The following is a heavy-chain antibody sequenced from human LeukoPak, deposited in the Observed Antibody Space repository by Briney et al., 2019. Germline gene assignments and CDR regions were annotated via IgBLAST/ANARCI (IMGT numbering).Heavy chain of an antibody. J-gene: IGHJ3*02. CDR3: AKDRRACSGGSCYHAFDI. D-gene: IGHD2-15*01. CDR2: ISYDAEGY. CDR1: GFTFSSYG. Sequence: QPGRSLRLSCVTSGFTFSSYGMHWVRQVPGKGLEWVAVISYDAEGYYHVDSVKGRFTISRDNSKNTLYLQMNSLRAEDTAVYYCAKDRRACSGGSCYHAFDIWGQGTMVTVSS. V-gene: IGHV3-30*18.